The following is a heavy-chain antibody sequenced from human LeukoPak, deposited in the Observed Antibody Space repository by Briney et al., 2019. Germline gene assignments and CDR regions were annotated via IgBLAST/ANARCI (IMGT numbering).Heavy chain of an antibody. V-gene: IGHV4-39*07. CDR2: IYYSGGT. Sequence: PSETLSLTCTVSGGSISSSSYYWGWIRQPPGKGLEWIGSIYYSGGTYYNPSLKSRVTISVDTSMNQFSLKLSSVTAADTAVYYCARETYSLRGYSSSWYLGYYYYYMDVWGKGTTVTVSS. CDR3: ARETYSLRGYSSSWYLGYYYYYMDV. J-gene: IGHJ6*03. CDR1: GGSISSSSYY. D-gene: IGHD6-13*01.